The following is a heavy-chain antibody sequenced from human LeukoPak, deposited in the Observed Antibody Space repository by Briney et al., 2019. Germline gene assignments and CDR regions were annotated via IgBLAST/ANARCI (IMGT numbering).Heavy chain of an antibody. CDR2: ISGSSSYI. CDR1: GFTFSSYS. CDR3: ARDRDTAAPFDY. Sequence: GGSLRLSCAASGFTFSSYSMNWVRQAPGKGLEWVSSISGSSSYIYYADSVKGRFTISRDNAKNSLYLQMNSLRAEDTAVYYCARDRDTAAPFDYWGQGTLATVSS. J-gene: IGHJ4*02. V-gene: IGHV3-21*01. D-gene: IGHD5-18*01.